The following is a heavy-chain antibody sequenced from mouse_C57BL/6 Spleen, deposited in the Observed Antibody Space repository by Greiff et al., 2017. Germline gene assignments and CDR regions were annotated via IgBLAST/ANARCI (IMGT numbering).Heavy chain of an antibody. J-gene: IGHJ2*01. Sequence: EVQVVESEGGLVQPGSSMKLSCTASGFTFSDYYMAWVRQVPEKGLEWVANINSDGSSTYYLDSLKGRFIISKDNAKNILYLQMSSLKSEDAATYYCARYLYGSGFDYWGQGTTLTVSS. CDR2: INSDGSST. D-gene: IGHD1-1*01. CDR1: GFTFSDYY. V-gene: IGHV5-16*01. CDR3: ARYLYGSGFDY.